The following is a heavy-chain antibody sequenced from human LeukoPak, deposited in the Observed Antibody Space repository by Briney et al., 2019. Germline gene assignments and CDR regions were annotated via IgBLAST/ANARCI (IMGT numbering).Heavy chain of an antibody. Sequence: GGSLRLSCAASGFTFSSYEMNWVRQAPGKGLEWVSYISSSGSTIYYADSVKGRFTISRDNAKNSLYLQMNSLRAEETAVYYCARGLAAFDIWGQGTMVTVSS. CDR1: GFTFSSYE. D-gene: IGHD3-16*01. CDR3: ARGLAAFDI. J-gene: IGHJ3*02. V-gene: IGHV3-48*03. CDR2: ISSSGSTI.